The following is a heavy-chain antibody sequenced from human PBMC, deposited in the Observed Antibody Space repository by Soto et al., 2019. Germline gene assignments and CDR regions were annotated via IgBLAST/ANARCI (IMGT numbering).Heavy chain of an antibody. J-gene: IGHJ4*02. Sequence: GGSLRLSCAASGFTVSSNYMSWVRQAPGKGLEWVSVIYSGGSTYYADSVKGRFTISRDNSKNTLYLQMNSLRAEDTAVYYCARSGRPEMELGPFDYWGQGTLVTVSS. CDR3: ARSGRPEMELGPFDY. CDR1: GFTVSSNY. D-gene: IGHD7-27*01. V-gene: IGHV3-66*02. CDR2: IYSGGST.